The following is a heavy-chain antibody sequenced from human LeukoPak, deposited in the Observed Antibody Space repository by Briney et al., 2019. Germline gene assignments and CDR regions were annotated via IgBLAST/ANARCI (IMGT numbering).Heavy chain of an antibody. V-gene: IGHV4-61*01. CDR2: IYYSGST. CDR1: GGSISSSSYY. Sequence: PSETLSLTCTVSGGSISSSSYYWSWIRQPPGKGLEWIGYIYYSGSTNYNPSLKSRVTISVDTSKNQFSLKLSSVTAADTAVYYCARGGSDFGVVTPYFDYWGQGTLVTVSS. D-gene: IGHD3-3*01. CDR3: ARGGSDFGVVTPYFDY. J-gene: IGHJ4*02.